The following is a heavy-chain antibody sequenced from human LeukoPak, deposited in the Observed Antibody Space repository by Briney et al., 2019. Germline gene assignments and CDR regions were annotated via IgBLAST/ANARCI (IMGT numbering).Heavy chain of an antibody. CDR3: ARLDLGYCSGGSCYRTYYGMDV. Sequence: GGSLRLSCAASGFTFSSYWMHWVRQAPGKGLVWVSRINSDGSSTSYADSVKGRFTISRDNAKNTLYLQMNSLRDEDTAVYYCARLDLGYCSGGSCYRTYYGMDVWGQGTTVTVSS. J-gene: IGHJ6*02. CDR2: INSDGSST. V-gene: IGHV3-74*01. CDR1: GFTFSSYW. D-gene: IGHD2-15*01.